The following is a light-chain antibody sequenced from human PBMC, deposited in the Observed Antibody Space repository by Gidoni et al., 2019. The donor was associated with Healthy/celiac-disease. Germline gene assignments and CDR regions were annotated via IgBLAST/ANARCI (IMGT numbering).Light chain of an antibody. V-gene: IGLV2-14*01. CDR2: DVS. CDR1: SSDVGGYNY. Sequence: QSALTQPASVSGSPGQSITIPCTGTSSDVGGYNYVSWYQQHPGKAPKLMIYDVSNRPSGVSNRFSGSKPGNTASLTISGLQAEDEADYYCSSYTSSFYVFGTGTKVTVL. J-gene: IGLJ1*01. CDR3: SSYTSSFYV.